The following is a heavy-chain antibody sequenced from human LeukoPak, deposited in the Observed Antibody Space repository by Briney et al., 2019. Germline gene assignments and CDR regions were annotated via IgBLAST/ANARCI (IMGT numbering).Heavy chain of an antibody. CDR1: GGSISSYY. J-gene: IGHJ4*02. Sequence: SETLSLTCTVSGGSISSYYWSWIRQPPGKGLEWIGYIYYSGSTNYNPSLQSRVTISVDTSKNQFSLKLSSVTAADTAVYYCARAEYCSSTSCYGDLWGLDYWGQGTLVTVSS. V-gene: IGHV4-59*01. CDR2: IYYSGST. D-gene: IGHD2-2*01. CDR3: ARAEYCSSTSCYGDLWGLDY.